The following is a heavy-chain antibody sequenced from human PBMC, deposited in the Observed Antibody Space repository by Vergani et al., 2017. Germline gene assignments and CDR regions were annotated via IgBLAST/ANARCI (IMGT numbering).Heavy chain of an antibody. J-gene: IGHJ5*02. D-gene: IGHD3-10*01. CDR3: GRVADFYGLGSRLLDL. CDR2: MYQSGST. V-gene: IGHV4-59*01. Sequence: QVRLQESGPGLVKPSETLSLTCSVSGGSMSGYYWSWIRQPPGKELEWIGYMYQSGSTNYNPSLETRVTISGDTSKNQFSLKLNSVTAADTAVYYCGRVADFYGLGSRLLDLWGQGILVTVSS. CDR1: GGSMSGYY.